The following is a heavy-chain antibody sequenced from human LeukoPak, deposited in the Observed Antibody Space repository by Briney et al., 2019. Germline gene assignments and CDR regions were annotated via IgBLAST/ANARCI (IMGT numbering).Heavy chain of an antibody. CDR2: MNTNSGNT. D-gene: IGHD5-18*01. J-gene: IGHJ4*02. V-gene: IGHV1-8*01. Sequence: ASVKVSCKASGYTFTSYDINWVRQATGPGLEWMGYMNTNSGNTVYAQKFQGRVTMTRNTSISTAYMELSSLRSEDTAIYYCARRIRQDEYWGQGTLVAVSS. CDR1: GYTFTSYD. CDR3: ARRIRQDEY.